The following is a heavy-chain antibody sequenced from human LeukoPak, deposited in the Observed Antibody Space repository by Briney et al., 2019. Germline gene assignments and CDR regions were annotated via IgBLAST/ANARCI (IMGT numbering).Heavy chain of an antibody. D-gene: IGHD3-10*01. J-gene: IGHJ4*02. V-gene: IGHV3-9*01. CDR1: GFTFDNFP. Sequence: GGSLRLSFAASGFTFDNFPMHWVRQAPGKALGWVPGIAWNSVNTGFADCVKGRFTISRDNAENSLYLQMNSPTPEDTAFYFCAKDMNSYGSGSSYNPWGPFDSWGQGTLVTVSS. CDR3: AKDMNSYGSGSSYNPWGPFDS. CDR2: IAWNSVNT.